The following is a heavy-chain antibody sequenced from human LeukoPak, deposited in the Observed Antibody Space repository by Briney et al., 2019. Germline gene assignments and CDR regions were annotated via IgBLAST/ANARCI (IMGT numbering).Heavy chain of an antibody. CDR1: GYTFTSYY. CDR3: ARDGGIQLWPHYYFDY. V-gene: IGHV1-46*01. CDR2: INPSGGST. J-gene: IGHJ4*02. D-gene: IGHD5-24*01. Sequence: ASVKVSCKASGYTFTSYYMHWVRQAPGQGLEWMGIINPSGGSTSYAQKFQGRVTMTTDTSTSTAYMELRSLRSDDTAVYYCARDGGIQLWPHYYFDYWGQGTLVTVSS.